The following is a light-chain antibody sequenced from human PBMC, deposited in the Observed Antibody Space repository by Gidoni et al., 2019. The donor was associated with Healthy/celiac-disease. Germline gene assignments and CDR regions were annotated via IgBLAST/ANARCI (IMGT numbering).Light chain of an antibody. Sequence: DIVMTQSPPSLLATPGEPASISCRSSQSLLHSNGYNYLDWYLQKPGQSPQLLIYLGSNRASGVPDRFSGSGSGTDFTLKISRVEAEDVGVYYCMQDLQTPRTFGQGTKLEIK. CDR3: MQDLQTPRT. V-gene: IGKV2-28*01. J-gene: IGKJ2*01. CDR1: QSLLHSNGYNY. CDR2: LGS.